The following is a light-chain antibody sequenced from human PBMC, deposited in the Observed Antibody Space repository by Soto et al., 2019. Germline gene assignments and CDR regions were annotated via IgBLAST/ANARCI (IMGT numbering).Light chain of an antibody. CDR1: SSNIGSHT. CDR3: AAWHDSLNGPV. J-gene: IGLJ7*01. V-gene: IGLV1-44*01. CDR2: NNN. Sequence: QSVLTQPPSASGTPGQRVTISCSGSSSNIGSHTVNWYQQVPGTAPKLLIYNNNQRPSGVPDRFSCSKSGTSASQAISGLQSEDEADYYCAAWHDSLNGPVFGGGTQLTVL.